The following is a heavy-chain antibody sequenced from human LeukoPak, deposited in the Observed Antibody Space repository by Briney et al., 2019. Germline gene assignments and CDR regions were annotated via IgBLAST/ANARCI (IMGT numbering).Heavy chain of an antibody. CDR1: GFTFWSYW. D-gene: IGHD1-26*01. CDR3: AREEL. J-gene: IGHJ4*02. V-gene: IGHV3-7*03. CDR2: IKEDGSEK. Sequence: GGSLRLSCAASGFTFWSYWMSWVRQAPGKGLEWVANIKEDGSEKYYVDSVKGRFTISRDNVKNSLYLQMNSLRAEDTAVYYCAREELWGQGTLVTVSS.